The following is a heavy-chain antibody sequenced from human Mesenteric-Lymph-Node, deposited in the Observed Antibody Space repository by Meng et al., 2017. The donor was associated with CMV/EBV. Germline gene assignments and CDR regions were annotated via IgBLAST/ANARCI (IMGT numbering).Heavy chain of an antibody. Sequence: CAASGFTFSSYWVSWVRQAPGKGLEWVANIKQDGSETYYVDSVKGRFTISRDNSKNSLYLQMNSLRAEDTALYYCAKDSGELYYFDYWGQGTLVTVSS. V-gene: IGHV3-7*05. J-gene: IGHJ4*02. D-gene: IGHD1-26*01. CDR1: GFTFSSYW. CDR2: IKQDGSET. CDR3: AKDSGELYYFDY.